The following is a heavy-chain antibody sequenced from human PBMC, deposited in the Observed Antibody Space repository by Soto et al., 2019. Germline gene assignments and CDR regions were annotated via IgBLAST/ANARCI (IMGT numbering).Heavy chain of an antibody. Sequence: PGGSLRLSCAASGFNFRTYWMIWVRQAPGKGLERVANIDQDGSEKNYVDSAKGRFTISRDNAKNSLYLQMSSLRVEDTAVFYCASVGIADPLDAFDMWGQGPMATASS. V-gene: IGHV3-7*01. CDR1: GFNFRTYW. CDR2: IDQDGSEK. CDR3: ASVGIADPLDAFDM. J-gene: IGHJ3*02. D-gene: IGHD6-13*01.